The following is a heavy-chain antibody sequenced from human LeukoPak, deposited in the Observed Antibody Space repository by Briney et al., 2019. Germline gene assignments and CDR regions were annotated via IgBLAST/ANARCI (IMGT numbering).Heavy chain of an antibody. D-gene: IGHD1-20*01. CDR1: RFLFGSYA. CDR3: ARDNWNDGSFDY. V-gene: IGHV3-23*01. Sequence: SGGSLRLSCTTSRFLFGSYAMTWVRQAPGKGLEWVSAISGTGGTTYYADSVKGRFTISRDNAKNSLYLQMNSLRAEDTAVYYCARDNWNDGSFDYWGQGTLVTVSS. CDR2: ISGTGGTT. J-gene: IGHJ4*02.